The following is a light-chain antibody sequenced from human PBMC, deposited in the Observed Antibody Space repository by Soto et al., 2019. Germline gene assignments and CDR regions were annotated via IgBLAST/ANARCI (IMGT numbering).Light chain of an antibody. V-gene: IGKV1-5*03. CDR1: QTISSW. Sequence: DIQMTQSPSTLSVSVGDRVTITCRASQTISSWLAWYQQKPGKAPKLLIYKASTLKSGVPSRFSGSGSGTEFTLTISSLQPDDFGSYYCQQYNRYSLTFGGGTKVDIK. CDR2: KAS. J-gene: IGKJ4*01. CDR3: QQYNRYSLT.